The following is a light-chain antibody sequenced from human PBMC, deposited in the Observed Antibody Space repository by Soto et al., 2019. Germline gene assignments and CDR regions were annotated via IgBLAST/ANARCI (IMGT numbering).Light chain of an antibody. J-gene: IGKJ5*01. V-gene: IGKV1-5*01. CDR2: DAS. Sequence: DIQIAPSPSTPSASVGNRVTITFRASQSISSWLAWYQQKPGKAPKLLIYDASSLESGVPSRFSGSGSGTEFTLTISSLQPDDFATYYCQQYNSYSITFGQGTRLEIK. CDR1: QSISSW. CDR3: QQYNSYSIT.